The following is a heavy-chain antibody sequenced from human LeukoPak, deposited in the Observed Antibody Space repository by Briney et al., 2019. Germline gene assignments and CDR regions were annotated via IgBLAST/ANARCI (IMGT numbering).Heavy chain of an antibody. CDR3: AKGIQGWFGELYYFDY. D-gene: IGHD3-10*01. CDR1: GGSISSSSYY. CDR2: ISGSGGST. Sequence: ETLSLTCTVSGGSISSSSYYWGWIRQPPGKGLEWVSAISGSGGSTYYADSVKGRFTISRDNSKNTLYLQMNSLRAEDTAVYYCAKGIQGWFGELYYFDYWGQGTLVTVSS. V-gene: IGHV3-23*01. J-gene: IGHJ4*02.